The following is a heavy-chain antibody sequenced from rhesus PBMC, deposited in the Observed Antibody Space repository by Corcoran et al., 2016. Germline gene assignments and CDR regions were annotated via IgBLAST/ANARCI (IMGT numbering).Heavy chain of an antibody. Sequence: VQLQESGPGLVKPSETLSLTCAVSGGSIRADYYWRWIRQHPGQGLEWIGYIYGSGGGTNYNPSLKNRVTISIDTSKNQFSLKLSSVTAADTAVYYCARSITIFGLVDYWGQGVLVTVSS. CDR2: IYGSGGGT. J-gene: IGHJ4*01. V-gene: IGHV4-106*01. CDR1: GGSIRADYY. CDR3: ARSITIFGLVDY. D-gene: IGHD3-3*01.